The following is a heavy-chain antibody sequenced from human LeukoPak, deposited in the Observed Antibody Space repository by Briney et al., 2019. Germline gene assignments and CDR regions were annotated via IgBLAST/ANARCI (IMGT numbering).Heavy chain of an antibody. Sequence: SETLSLTCTVSGGSISSYCWSWIRQPPGKGLEWIGYIYYSGSTNYNPSLKSRVTISVDTSKNQFSLKLSSVTAADTAVYYCARQSIFGVVPSNWFDPWGQGTLVTVSS. V-gene: IGHV4-59*08. CDR3: ARQSIFGVVPSNWFDP. J-gene: IGHJ5*02. D-gene: IGHD3-3*01. CDR2: IYYSGST. CDR1: GGSISSYC.